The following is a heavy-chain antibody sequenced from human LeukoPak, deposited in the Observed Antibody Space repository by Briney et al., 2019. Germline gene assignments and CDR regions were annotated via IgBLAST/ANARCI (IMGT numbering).Heavy chain of an antibody. Sequence: ASVKVSCKASGYTFTGYYMHWVRQAPGQGLEWMGWINPNSGGTNYAQKFQGRVTMTRDTSISTAYMELSSLRSEDTAVYYCARVPRDGYNSYYYYYMDVWGKGTTVTVSS. D-gene: IGHD5-24*01. CDR1: GYTFTGYY. J-gene: IGHJ6*03. CDR3: ARVPRDGYNSYYYYYMDV. CDR2: INPNSGGT. V-gene: IGHV1-2*02.